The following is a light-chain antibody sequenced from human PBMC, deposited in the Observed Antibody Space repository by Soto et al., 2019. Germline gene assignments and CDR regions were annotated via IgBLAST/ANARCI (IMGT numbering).Light chain of an antibody. CDR1: QSLVDNDGYSY. Sequence: VVMTQSPLSLPVTLGEPASVSCRSSQSLVDNDGYSYLSWFQQRPGQSPRRLIYKISNRDSGVPARFSGSGSDTDFTLKISSVEPEDVAVYYCMQSKNRPYTFGQGTQLEIK. J-gene: IGKJ2*01. CDR2: KIS. V-gene: IGKV2-30*01. CDR3: MQSKNRPYT.